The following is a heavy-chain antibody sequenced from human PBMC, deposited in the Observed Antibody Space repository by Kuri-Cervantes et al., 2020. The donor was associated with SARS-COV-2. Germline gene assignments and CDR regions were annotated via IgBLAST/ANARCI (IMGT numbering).Heavy chain of an antibody. J-gene: IGHJ3*02. CDR3: ARGYGSGLRPYDAFVI. V-gene: IGHV1-69*13. Sequence: SVKVSCKASVGTFSSYAISWVRQAPGQGLEWMGGVIPIFGTANYAQKFQGRVTITADESTSTAYMALSSLRSEDTAVYYCARGYGSGLRPYDAFVIWGQGTMVTVSS. CDR1: VGTFSSYA. D-gene: IGHD6-19*01. CDR2: VIPIFGTA.